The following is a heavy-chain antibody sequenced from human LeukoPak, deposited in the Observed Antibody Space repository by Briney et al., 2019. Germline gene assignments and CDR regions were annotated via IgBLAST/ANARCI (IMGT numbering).Heavy chain of an antibody. D-gene: IGHD2-21*02. Sequence: GGTLRLSCAASGFTFRNHWMHWVRQAPGKGLVWVSRVDGDGSGASYADFVRGRFTISRDNAKDTLYLQMNSLRAEDTAVYYCVSLVVTADLAFDIWGQGTMVTVSS. J-gene: IGHJ3*02. CDR3: VSLVVTADLAFDI. V-gene: IGHV3-74*01. CDR1: GFTFRNHW. CDR2: VDGDGSGA.